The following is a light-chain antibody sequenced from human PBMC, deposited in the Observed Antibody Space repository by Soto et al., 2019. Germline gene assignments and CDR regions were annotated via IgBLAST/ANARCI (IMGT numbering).Light chain of an antibody. Sequence: QSVLTQPPSASGSPGQSVAISCTGTSSDVGGYNFVSWYQQHPGKAPKLLTYEVSKRPSRVPDRFSGSKSGNTASLTVSGLQAEDEADYYCSSYAGSKNFAVFGGGTKLTVL. CDR1: SSDVGGYNF. J-gene: IGLJ2*01. CDR3: SSYAGSKNFAV. V-gene: IGLV2-8*01. CDR2: EVS.